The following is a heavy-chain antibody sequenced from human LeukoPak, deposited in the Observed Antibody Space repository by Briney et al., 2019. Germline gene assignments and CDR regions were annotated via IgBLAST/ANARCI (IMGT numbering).Heavy chain of an antibody. Sequence: PSETLSLTCTVPGGSISSSGYYWGWIRQPPGKGLEWIGSIYYSGSTYYNPSLKSRVTISVDTSKNQFSLKMNSLTAADTAVFYCARHPTYYYYMDVWGKGTTVTISS. V-gene: IGHV4-39*01. CDR1: GGSISSSGYY. CDR3: ARHPTYYYYMDV. CDR2: IYYSGST. J-gene: IGHJ6*03. D-gene: IGHD3-16*01.